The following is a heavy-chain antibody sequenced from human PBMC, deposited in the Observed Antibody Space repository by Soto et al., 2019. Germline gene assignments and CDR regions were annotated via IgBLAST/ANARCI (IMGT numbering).Heavy chain of an antibody. D-gene: IGHD2-15*01. CDR3: ARTCSGGTCSFDY. J-gene: IGHJ4*02. CDR1: GFTVSSNY. CDR2: IYSGGST. V-gene: IGHV3-66*01. Sequence: GGSLRLSCAASGFTVSSNYMSWVRQAPGKGLEWVSVIYSGGSTYYADSVKGRFTISRDNSGNTLYLQMNSLRAEDTAVYYCARTCSGGTCSFDYWGQGTLVTVSS.